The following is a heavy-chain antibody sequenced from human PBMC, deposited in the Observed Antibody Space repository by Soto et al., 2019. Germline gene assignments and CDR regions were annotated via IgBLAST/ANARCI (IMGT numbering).Heavy chain of an antibody. CDR3: AKLVERDYGDYSLGDYFDY. Sequence: HPGGSLRLSCAASGFTCSSYWMSWVRQAPGKGLEWVSAISGSGGSTYYADSVKGRFTISRDNSKNTLYLQMNSLRAEDTAVYYCAKLVERDYGDYSLGDYFDYWAQGTLVTVSS. CDR2: ISGSGGST. V-gene: IGHV3-23*01. J-gene: IGHJ4*02. D-gene: IGHD4-17*01. CDR1: GFTCSSYW.